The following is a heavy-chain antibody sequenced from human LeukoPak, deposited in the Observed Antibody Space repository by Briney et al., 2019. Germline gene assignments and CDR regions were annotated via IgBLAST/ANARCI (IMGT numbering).Heavy chain of an antibody. Sequence: SETLSLTCTVSGGSISSYYWSWIRQPPRKGLEWIGYIYYSGSTNYNPSLKSRVTISVDTSKNQFSLKLSSVTAADTAVYYCARQTFTPYYYDSSGSDAFDIWGQGTMVTVSS. CDR2: IYYSGST. CDR3: ARQTFTPYYYDSSGSDAFDI. V-gene: IGHV4-59*08. D-gene: IGHD3-22*01. J-gene: IGHJ3*02. CDR1: GGSISSYY.